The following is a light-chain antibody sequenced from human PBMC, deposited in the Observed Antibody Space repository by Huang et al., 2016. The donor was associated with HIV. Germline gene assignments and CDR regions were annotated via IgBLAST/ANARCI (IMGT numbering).Light chain of an antibody. CDR2: DAS. J-gene: IGKJ4*01. CDR1: QSVRSY. Sequence: EIVLTQSPATLTLSPGERATLPCRASQSVRSYLAWYQQTPGQAPRLLIYDASNRATGIPARFSGSGSGTDFTLTISNLQSEDFAVYYCQQRSAWPLTFGGGTKVEI. CDR3: QQRSAWPLT. V-gene: IGKV3-11*01.